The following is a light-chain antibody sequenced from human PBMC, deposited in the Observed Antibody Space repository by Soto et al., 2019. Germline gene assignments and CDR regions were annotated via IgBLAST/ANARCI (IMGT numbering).Light chain of an antibody. CDR1: SGSIASNY. J-gene: IGLJ2*01. Sequence: NFMLTQPHSVSESPGKTVTISCTRSSGSIASNYVQWYQQRPGSAPTTVIYEDNQRPSGVPDRFSGSIDSSSNSASLTISGLKTEDEADYYCQSHDSSNDVVFGGGTQLTVL. CDR2: EDN. V-gene: IGLV6-57*04. CDR3: QSHDSSNDVV.